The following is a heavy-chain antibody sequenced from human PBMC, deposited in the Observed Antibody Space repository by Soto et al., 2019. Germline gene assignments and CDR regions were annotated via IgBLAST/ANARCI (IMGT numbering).Heavy chain of an antibody. Sequence: SETRSLTCTVSGGSGSSHYWSWIRQPPGKGLGWIGYIYYTGTTYYSPSLKSRVTMSVDTSKNQFSLELTSVTAADTAVYYCARDVRLGVPEGGYYYYGMDVWGQGTTVTVSS. CDR1: GGSGSSHY. V-gene: IGHV4-59*02. D-gene: IGHD3-10*01. CDR3: ARDVRLGVPEGGYYYYGMDV. J-gene: IGHJ6*02. CDR2: IYYTGTT.